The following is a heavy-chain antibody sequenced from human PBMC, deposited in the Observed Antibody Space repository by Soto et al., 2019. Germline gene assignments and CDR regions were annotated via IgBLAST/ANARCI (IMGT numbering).Heavy chain of an antibody. CDR2: VTIAGAV. Sequence: EVQLVASGGGLVQPGGSLRLSCDASGFSFSRYDMHWVRQGSGKGLKWLSTVTIAGAVDYSASLGGRFTVSRENARNSMYLQMNSLTVGDTAVYYCARAGRESGLNMVRGVLQTYHHYYGLDFWGQGTTITVS. CDR3: ARAGRESGLNMVRGVLQTYHHYYGLDF. V-gene: IGHV3-13*01. CDR1: GFSFSRYD. J-gene: IGHJ6*02. D-gene: IGHD3-10*01.